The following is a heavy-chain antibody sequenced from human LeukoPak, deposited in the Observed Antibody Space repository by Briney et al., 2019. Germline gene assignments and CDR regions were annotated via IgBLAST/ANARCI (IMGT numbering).Heavy chain of an antibody. CDR3: AGDNPPVSYGMDV. D-gene: IGHD1-14*01. CDR1: GFTFSSYE. CDR2: ISSSGTRI. Sequence: PGGSLRLSCAASGFTFSSYEMSWVRQAPGKGLEWVSYISSSGTRIYYADSVKGRFTISRDNAKNSLYLQMNSLRAEDTAVYYCAGDNPPVSYGMDVWGQGTTVTVSS. V-gene: IGHV3-48*03. J-gene: IGHJ6*02.